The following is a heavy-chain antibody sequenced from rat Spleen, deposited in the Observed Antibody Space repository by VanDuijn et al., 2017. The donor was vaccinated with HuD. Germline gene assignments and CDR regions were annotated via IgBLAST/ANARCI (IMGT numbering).Heavy chain of an antibody. J-gene: IGHJ3*01. V-gene: IGHV2-15*01. D-gene: IGHD1-12*03. CDR3: TRGYYDGYYHVRFAY. CDR2: IWGDGST. Sequence: QVQVKESGPGLVQPSETLSLTCTVSGFSLISYAVNWVRQPPGKGLEWMGGIWGDGSTNYNSALKSRLSISRDTSKSQVFLKMNSLQTDDTAIYFCTRGYYDGYYHVRFAYWGQGTLVTVSS. CDR1: GFSLISYA.